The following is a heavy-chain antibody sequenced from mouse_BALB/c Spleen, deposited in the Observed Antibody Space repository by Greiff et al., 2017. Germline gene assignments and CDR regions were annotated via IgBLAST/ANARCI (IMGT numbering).Heavy chain of an antibody. V-gene: IGHV1S137*01. CDR2: ISTYYGDA. Sequence: QVQLQQSGAELVRPGVSVKISCKGSGYTFTDYAMHWVKQSHAKSLEWIGVISTYYGDASYNQKFKGKATMTVDKSSSTAYMELARLTSEDSAIYYCARWAMITTNAMDYWGQGTSVTVSS. J-gene: IGHJ4*01. CDR3: ARWAMITTNAMDY. CDR1: GYTFTDYA. D-gene: IGHD2-4*01.